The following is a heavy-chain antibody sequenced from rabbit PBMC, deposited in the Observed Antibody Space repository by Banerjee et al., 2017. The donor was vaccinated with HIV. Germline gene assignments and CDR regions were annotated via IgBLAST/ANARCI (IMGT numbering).Heavy chain of an antibody. CDR1: GFDLSTYYY. CDR2: IYTGSGST. V-gene: IGHV1S40*01. Sequence: QSLEESGGDLVKPGASLTLTCTASGFDLSTYYYMCWVRQAPGKGLELIACIYTGSGSTYYASWAKGRFTISKTSSTTVTLQMTSLTAADTATYFCARNADYTAYGYALWGPGTLVTVS. CDR3: ARNADYTAYGYAL. D-gene: IGHD6-1*01. J-gene: IGHJ4*01.